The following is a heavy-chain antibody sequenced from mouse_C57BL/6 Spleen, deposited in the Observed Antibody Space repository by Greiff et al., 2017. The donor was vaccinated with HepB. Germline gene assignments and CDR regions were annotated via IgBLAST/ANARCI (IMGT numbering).Heavy chain of an antibody. Sequence: QVQLQQSGPELVKPGASVKISCKASGYAFSSSWMNWVKQRPGKGLEWIGRIYPGDGDTNYNGKFKGKATLTADKSSSTAYMQLSSLTSEDSAVYFCARGILSHAMDYWGQGTSVTVSS. V-gene: IGHV1-82*01. J-gene: IGHJ4*01. CDR1: GYAFSSSW. CDR2: IYPGDGDT. CDR3: ARGILSHAMDY.